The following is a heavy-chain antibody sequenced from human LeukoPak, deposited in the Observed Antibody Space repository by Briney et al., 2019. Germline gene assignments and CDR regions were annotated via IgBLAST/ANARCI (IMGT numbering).Heavy chain of an antibody. Sequence: PGGSLRLSCAASGFTSSSYSMNWVRQAPGKGLEWVSSISSSSSYIYYADSVKGRFTISRDNAKNSLYLQMNSLRAEDTAVYYCARGTVTTKEFDYWGQGTLVTVSS. CDR3: ARGTVTTKEFDY. V-gene: IGHV3-21*01. J-gene: IGHJ4*02. CDR1: GFTSSSYS. CDR2: ISSSSSYI. D-gene: IGHD4-17*01.